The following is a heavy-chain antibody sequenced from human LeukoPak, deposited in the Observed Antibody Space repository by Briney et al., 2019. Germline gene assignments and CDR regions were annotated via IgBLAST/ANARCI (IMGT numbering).Heavy chain of an antibody. CDR3: AKDLTYVDTAMVGVIDY. CDR2: ISSSDSII. V-gene: IGHV3-48*03. D-gene: IGHD5-18*01. J-gene: IGHJ4*02. Sequence: PGGSLRLSCAASGFAFSSYEMNWVRQAPGKGLEWVSYISSSDSIIYYADSVKGRFTISRDNSKNTLYLQMNSLRAEDTAVYYCAKDLTYVDTAMVGVIDYWGQGTLVTVSS. CDR1: GFAFSSYE.